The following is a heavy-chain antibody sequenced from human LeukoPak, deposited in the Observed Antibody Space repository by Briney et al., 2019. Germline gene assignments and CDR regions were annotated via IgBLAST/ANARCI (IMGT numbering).Heavy chain of an antibody. V-gene: IGHV3-30*02. CDR2: IRYDGSNK. J-gene: IGHJ4*02. CDR3: AKEGRTRNWNYYQAKPVY. D-gene: IGHD1-7*01. CDR1: GFTFSSYG. Sequence: GGSLRLSCAASGFTFSSYGMHWVRQAPGKGLEWVAFIRYDGSNKYYADSVKGRFTISRDNSKNTLYLQMNSLRAEDTAVYYCAKEGRTRNWNYYQAKPVYWGQGTLVTVSS.